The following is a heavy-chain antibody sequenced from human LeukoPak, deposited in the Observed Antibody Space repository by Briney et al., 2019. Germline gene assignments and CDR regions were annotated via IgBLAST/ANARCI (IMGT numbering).Heavy chain of an antibody. CDR2: ISASGDTT. V-gene: IGHV3-11*01. J-gene: IGHJ5*02. CDR3: ARSTVAGVWA. D-gene: IGHD6-19*01. Sequence: GSLRLSCAASGFSFSDYYMSWIRQSPEKGLEWISYISASGDTTYYVDSVKGRFTISRDNAKNSLYLQMNSLRAEDTAVYCCARSTVAGVWAWGQGTLVTVSS. CDR1: GFSFSDYY.